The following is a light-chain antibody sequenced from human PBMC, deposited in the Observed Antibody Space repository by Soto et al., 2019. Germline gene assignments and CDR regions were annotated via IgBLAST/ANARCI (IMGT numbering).Light chain of an antibody. CDR2: GAS. CDR1: QSVSSSY. CDR3: QQYGSSPWT. V-gene: IGKV3-20*01. Sequence: EIVLTQSPGTLSLSPGERATLSCRASQSVSSSYLAWYQQKPGQAPRLLIYGASSRATGIPDRFSGSGSGKDFTLTISRLEPEDCAVYYCQQYGSSPWTFGQGTKEEIK. J-gene: IGKJ1*01.